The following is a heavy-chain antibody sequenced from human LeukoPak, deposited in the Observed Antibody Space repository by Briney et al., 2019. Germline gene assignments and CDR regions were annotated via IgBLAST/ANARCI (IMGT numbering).Heavy chain of an antibody. Sequence: SQTLSLTCTVSGGSISSGTYYWSWIRQPAGKGLEWIGYIYYSGSAYYSPSLRSRFTISVDTSENQFSLKLSSVTATDTAVYYCARAEVTAGTKYFDLWGRGTLVTVSS. CDR3: ARAEVTAGTKYFDL. CDR2: IYYSGSA. J-gene: IGHJ2*01. CDR1: GGSISSGTYY. V-gene: IGHV4-30-4*08. D-gene: IGHD6-19*01.